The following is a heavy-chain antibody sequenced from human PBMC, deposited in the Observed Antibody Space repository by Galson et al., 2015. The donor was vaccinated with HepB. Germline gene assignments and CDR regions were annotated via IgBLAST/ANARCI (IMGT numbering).Heavy chain of an antibody. CDR1: GYTFTGYY. D-gene: IGHD3-22*01. CDR3: ARDLGNPPYYYDSSGYYYPDAFDI. Sequence: SVKVSCKASGYTFTGYYMHWVRQAPGQGLEWMGWINPNSGGTNYAQKFQGWVTMTRDTSISTAYMELSRLRSDDTAVYYCARDLGNPPYYYDSSGYYYPDAFDIWGQGTMVTVSS. V-gene: IGHV1-2*04. CDR2: INPNSGGT. J-gene: IGHJ3*02.